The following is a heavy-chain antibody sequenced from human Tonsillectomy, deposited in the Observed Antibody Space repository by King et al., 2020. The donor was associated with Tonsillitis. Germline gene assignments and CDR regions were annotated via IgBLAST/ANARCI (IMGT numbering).Heavy chain of an antibody. Sequence: VQLQESGPGLVKPSETLSLTCTVSGGSISSYYWSWIRQPPGKGLEWIGYIYYSGSTNYNPSLKSRVTISVDTSKNQFSLKLSSVTAADTAGYYCARGSDSGYDLDAFDIWGQGTMVTVSS. CDR1: GGSISSYY. D-gene: IGHD5-12*01. CDR3: ARGSDSGYDLDAFDI. V-gene: IGHV4-59*01. J-gene: IGHJ3*02. CDR2: IYYSGST.